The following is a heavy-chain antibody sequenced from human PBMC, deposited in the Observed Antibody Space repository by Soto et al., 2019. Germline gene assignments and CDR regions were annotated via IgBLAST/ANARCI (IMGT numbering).Heavy chain of an antibody. Sequence: QVQLVQSGAEVKKPGASVKLSCKASGYTFINYYIHLVRQAPGQGLEWMGIFNPTSGSTNYEQKFQGRVTLTMDTSTRTVYMELSSLRFDDTAVYYCARDLAAGDYWSQGTLVTVSS. CDR2: FNPTSGST. D-gene: IGHD6-13*01. J-gene: IGHJ4*02. V-gene: IGHV1-46*01. CDR1: GYTFINYY. CDR3: ARDLAAGDY.